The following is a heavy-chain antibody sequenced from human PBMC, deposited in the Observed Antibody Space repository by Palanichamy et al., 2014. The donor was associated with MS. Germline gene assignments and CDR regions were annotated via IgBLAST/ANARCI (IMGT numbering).Heavy chain of an antibody. CDR3: SSDDYGGKGTDAFDI. CDR2: IRSKANSYAT. CDR1: GFTFSGSA. Sequence: EVQLVESGGGLVQPGGSLKLSCAASGFTFSGSAMHWVRQASGKGLEWVGRIRSKANSYATAYGESVKGRFTISRDDSKNTAYLQMNSLKTEDTAVYYCSSDDYGGKGTDAFDIWGQGTMVTVSS. J-gene: IGHJ3*02. V-gene: IGHV3-73*02. D-gene: IGHD4-23*01.